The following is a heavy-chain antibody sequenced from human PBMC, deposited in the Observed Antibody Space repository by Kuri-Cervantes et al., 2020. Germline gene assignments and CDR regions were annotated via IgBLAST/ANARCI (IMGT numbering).Heavy chain of an antibody. V-gene: IGHV4-34*01. D-gene: IGHD6-19*01. CDR3: ARVGQGLDFDY. CDR2: INHSGST. J-gene: IGHJ4*02. Sequence: SETLSLTCAVYGESFSDYYWSWIRQPPGKGLEWIGEINHSGSTNYKPSLKSRVTISIDTSKIQFSLKLTSVTAADTAVYYCARVGQGLDFDYWGQGTLVTVSS. CDR1: GESFSDYY.